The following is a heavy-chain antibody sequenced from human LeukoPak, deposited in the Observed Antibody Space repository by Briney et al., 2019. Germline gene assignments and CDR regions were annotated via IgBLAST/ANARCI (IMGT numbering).Heavy chain of an antibody. CDR1: GGSISSSSYY. D-gene: IGHD3-3*01. CDR3: AREAIDYDFWSGFGKRTGRILGY. CDR2: IYYSGST. Sequence: SGTLSLTCAVSGGSISSSSYYWGWIRQPPGKGLEWIGSIYYSGSTYYNPSLKSRVTISVDTSKNQFSLKLSSVTAADTAVYYCAREAIDYDFWSGFGKRTGRILGYWGQGTLVTVSS. V-gene: IGHV4-39*07. J-gene: IGHJ4*02.